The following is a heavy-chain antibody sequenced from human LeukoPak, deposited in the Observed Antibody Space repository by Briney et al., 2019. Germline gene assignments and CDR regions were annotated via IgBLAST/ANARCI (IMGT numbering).Heavy chain of an antibody. J-gene: IGHJ4*02. V-gene: IGHV1-69*04. Sequence: SVKVSCKASGGTFSSYAISWVRQAPGQGLEWMGRIIPILGIANYAQKFQGRVTITADKSTSTAYMELSSLRSEDTAVYYCATDLSYSSSWFDWGQGTLVTVSS. CDR1: GGTFSSYA. CDR3: ATDLSYSSSWFD. D-gene: IGHD6-13*01. CDR2: IIPILGIA.